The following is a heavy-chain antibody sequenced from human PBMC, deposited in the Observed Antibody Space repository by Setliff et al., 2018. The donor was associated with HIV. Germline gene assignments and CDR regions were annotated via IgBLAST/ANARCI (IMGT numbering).Heavy chain of an antibody. V-gene: IGHV3-7*01. CDR3: VRGKRYAYTSGGLDV. CDR1: GFTLSSFW. Sequence: PGGSLSLSCAASGFTLSSFWMSWVRQAPGKGLEWVANINQVESEKYYVDSVKGRFTISRDNAKNSLYLQMNSLGVEDTAIYFCVRGKRYAYTSGGLDVWGQGTTVTVSS. J-gene: IGHJ6*02. CDR2: INQVESEK. D-gene: IGHD3-16*01.